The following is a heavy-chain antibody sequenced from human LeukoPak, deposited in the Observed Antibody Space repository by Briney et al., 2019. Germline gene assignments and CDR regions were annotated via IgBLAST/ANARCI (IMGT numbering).Heavy chain of an antibody. CDR2: IYHSGNT. CDR1: DGSISSADYY. CDR3: AGEVRPDGSARGYYFDY. D-gene: IGHD3-10*01. J-gene: IGHJ4*02. Sequence: SQTLSLTCTVSDGSISSADYYWSWIRQPPGKGLEWIGYIYHSGNTYYNPSLKSRVTISVDTSKNQFSLKLSSVTAADTAVYYCAGEVRPDGSARGYYFDYWGQGTLVTVSS. V-gene: IGHV4-30-4*01.